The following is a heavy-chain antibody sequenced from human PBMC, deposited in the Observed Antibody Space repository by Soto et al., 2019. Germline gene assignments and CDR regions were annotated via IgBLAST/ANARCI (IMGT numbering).Heavy chain of an antibody. J-gene: IGHJ4*02. D-gene: IGHD3-22*01. Sequence: QVQLVQSGAEVKKPGSSVKVSCKASGGTFSSFVISWVRQAPGQGLEWMGRIIPSIGIINYAQKFQGRVKITADRSTSTAYMELSSLRSDDTAVYYCAREGDMKFHSDSSDEPGYWGQGTLVTVSS. CDR2: IIPSIGII. CDR1: GGTFSSFV. V-gene: IGHV1-69*04. CDR3: AREGDMKFHSDSSDEPGY.